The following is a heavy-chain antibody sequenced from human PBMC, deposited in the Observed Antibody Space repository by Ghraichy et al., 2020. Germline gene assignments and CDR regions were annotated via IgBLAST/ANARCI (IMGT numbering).Heavy chain of an antibody. V-gene: IGHV4-39*07. CDR2: VYYSGIT. Sequence: SQTLSLTCVVSGGSVTSTNYYWGWIRQPPGKGLEWVGGVYYSGITYYNPSLKSRVTISIDTSKNHFSLKLGSVTAADTAIYFCARSSPADPGAYDIWGQGTMVTVSS. CDR1: GGSVTSTNYY. J-gene: IGHJ3*02. CDR3: ARSSPADPGAYDI.